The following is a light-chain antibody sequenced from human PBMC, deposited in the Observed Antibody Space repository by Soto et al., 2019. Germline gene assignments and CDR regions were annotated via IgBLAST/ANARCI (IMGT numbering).Light chain of an antibody. J-gene: IGLJ3*02. CDR1: SSDIGGYKY. Sequence: QSVLTQPASVSGSPGQSITIFCTGTSSDIGGYKYVSWYQQYPGKAPKLMIYEVSNRPSGVSNRFSGSKSGNTASLTISGLQAEDEADYYCSSHTSSNTWVFGGGTKLTVL. CDR2: EVS. CDR3: SSHTSSNTWV. V-gene: IGLV2-14*01.